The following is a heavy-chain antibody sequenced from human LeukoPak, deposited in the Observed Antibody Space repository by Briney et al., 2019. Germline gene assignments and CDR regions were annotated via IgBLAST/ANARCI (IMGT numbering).Heavy chain of an antibody. CDR3: ARGLAARPVNY. CDR2: ISSSSSYI. J-gene: IGHJ4*02. CDR1: GFTFSSYS. D-gene: IGHD6-6*01. V-gene: IGHV3-21*01. Sequence: GGSLSISCAASGFTFSSYSMNWVHQAPGKGLEWVSSISSSSSYIYYADSVKGRFTISRDNAKNSLYLQMNSLRAEDTAVYYCARGLAARPVNYWGQGTLVTVSS.